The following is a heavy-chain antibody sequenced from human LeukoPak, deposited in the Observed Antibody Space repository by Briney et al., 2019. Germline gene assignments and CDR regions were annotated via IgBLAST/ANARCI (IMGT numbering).Heavy chain of an antibody. V-gene: IGHV7-4-1*02. Sequence: GASVKVSCKASGYTFTGYYMHWVRQAPGQGLEWMGWINTNTGNPTYAQGFSGRFVFSLDTSVSTAYLQITGLKAEDTAVYYCASSSSCSGVRCKDPSFDYWGQGTLVTVSS. D-gene: IGHD2-15*01. CDR1: GYTFTGYY. CDR3: ASSSSCSGVRCKDPSFDY. CDR2: INTNTGNP. J-gene: IGHJ4*02.